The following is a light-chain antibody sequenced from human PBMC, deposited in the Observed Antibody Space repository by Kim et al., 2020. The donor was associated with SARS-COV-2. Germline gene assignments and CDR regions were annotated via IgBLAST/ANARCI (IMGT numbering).Light chain of an antibody. Sequence: GASVKLTCTLSGTPNYSAIAWHQQRPERGPHFLLKVNRDGSHYRGDGIPDRFSGSSSESERYLTISNLQSDDEADYFCQTWGTPVVFGGGTQLTVL. V-gene: IGLV4-69*01. CDR3: QTWGTPVV. CDR1: GTPNYSA. J-gene: IGLJ2*01. CDR2: VNRDGSH.